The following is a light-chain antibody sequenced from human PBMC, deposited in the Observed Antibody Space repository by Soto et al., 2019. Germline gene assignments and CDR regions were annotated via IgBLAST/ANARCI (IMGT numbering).Light chain of an antibody. Sequence: QSALTQPASVSGSPGQSITISCTGTSSDIGAYNYVSWYQQHPGKAPKLIIYEVSNRPSGVSIRFSGSRSGNTASLTISGLQDEDEADYYCSSYTGSSTLVFGGGTKLTVL. J-gene: IGLJ2*01. V-gene: IGLV2-14*01. CDR1: SSDIGAYNY. CDR3: SSYTGSSTLV. CDR2: EVS.